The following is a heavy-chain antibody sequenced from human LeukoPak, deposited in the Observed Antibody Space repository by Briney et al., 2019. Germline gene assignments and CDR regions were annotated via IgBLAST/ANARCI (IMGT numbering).Heavy chain of an antibody. Sequence: SETLSLTCTVSGGSISSYYWSWIRQPPGKGLEWIGYIYYSGSTNYNPSLKSRVTISVDTSKNQFSLKLRSVTAADTAVYYCARDDYGSGILGYWGQGTLVTVSS. CDR1: GGSISSYY. V-gene: IGHV4-59*01. CDR2: IYYSGST. CDR3: ARDDYGSGILGY. D-gene: IGHD3-10*01. J-gene: IGHJ4*02.